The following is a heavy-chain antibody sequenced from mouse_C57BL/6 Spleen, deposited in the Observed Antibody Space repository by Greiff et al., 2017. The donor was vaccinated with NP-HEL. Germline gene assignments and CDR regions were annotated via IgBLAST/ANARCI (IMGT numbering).Heavy chain of an antibody. J-gene: IGHJ4*01. V-gene: IGHV1-82*01. CDR3: ARATVVMDY. CDR2: IYPGDGDT. D-gene: IGHD1-1*01. CDR1: GYAFSSSW. Sequence: QVQLQQSGPELVKPGASVKISCKASGYAFSSSWMNWVKQRPGKGLEWIGRIYPGDGDTNYNGKFKGKATLTADKSSSTAYMQLSSLTSEDSAVYFCARATVVMDYWGQGTSVTVSS.